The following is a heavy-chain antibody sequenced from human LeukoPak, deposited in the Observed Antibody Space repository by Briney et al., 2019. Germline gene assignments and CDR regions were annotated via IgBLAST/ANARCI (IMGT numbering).Heavy chain of an antibody. CDR1: GSISSYY. Sequence: SPSETLSLTCTVSGSISSYYWSWIRPPPGKGLEWIGYIYTSGSTNYNPSLKSRVTISVDTSKNQFSLDLSSVTAADTAVYYCARQKCTSTSCLTKNAFDIWGQGTMVTVSS. CDR2: IYTSGST. V-gene: IGHV4-4*09. CDR3: ARQKCTSTSCLTKNAFDI. D-gene: IGHD2-2*01. J-gene: IGHJ3*02.